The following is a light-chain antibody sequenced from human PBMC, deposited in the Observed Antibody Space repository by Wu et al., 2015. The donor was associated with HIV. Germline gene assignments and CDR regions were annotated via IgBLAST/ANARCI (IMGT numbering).Light chain of an antibody. CDR2: KAS. CDR1: QSIDSW. V-gene: IGKV1-5*03. Sequence: DIQMTQSPSTLSASVGDRVTITCRASQSIDSWLAWYQQKPGKAPKVLIYKASFLESGVPLRFSGSGSGSEFTLTISGLQSDDFATYYCQQYKSYCTFGQGTKVEIK. J-gene: IGKJ1*01. CDR3: QQYKSYCT.